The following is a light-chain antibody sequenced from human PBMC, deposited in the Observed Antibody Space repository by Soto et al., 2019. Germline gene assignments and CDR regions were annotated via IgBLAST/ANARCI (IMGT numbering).Light chain of an antibody. J-gene: IGKJ4*01. Sequence: ENVLTQSPATLSLSPGERATLSCRASQSVSGNYLAWYQHQPGQAPRLLIYGASSRATGIADRFSGSGSGTDFTLSISRLEPEDYAVYYYYQYGSLPLPSGSPLPFGGGTKVEIK. CDR1: QSVSGNY. CDR2: GAS. V-gene: IGKV3-20*01. CDR3: YQYGSLPLPSGSPLP.